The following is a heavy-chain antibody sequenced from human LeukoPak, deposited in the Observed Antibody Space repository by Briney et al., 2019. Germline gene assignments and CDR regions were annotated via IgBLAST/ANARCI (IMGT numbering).Heavy chain of an antibody. CDR1: GVSISSSNSY. D-gene: IGHD3/OR15-3a*01. V-gene: IGHV4-39*01. CDR3: ARQTGSGLFILP. Sequence: SETLSLTCTVSGVSISSSNSYWGWIRQPPGKGLKWVGSIYYSGNTYYNASLKSQVSISIDTPKNQFSLRLTSVTAADTAVYYCARQTGSGLFILPGGQGTLVTVSS. J-gene: IGHJ4*02. CDR2: IYYSGNT.